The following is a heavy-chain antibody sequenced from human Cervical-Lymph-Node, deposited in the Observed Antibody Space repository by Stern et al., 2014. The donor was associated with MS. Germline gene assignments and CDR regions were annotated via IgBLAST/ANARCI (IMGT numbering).Heavy chain of an antibody. CDR1: GLTFSSHS. D-gene: IGHD3-16*01. Sequence: EVQLVESGGGLVKPGGSLRLSCAASGLTFSSHSMNWVRQAPGKGLGWVSSISSSRTYIFYADSVKGRSTISRDVAKNSLYLQINSLRVEDTAVYYGASGGWGVWGQGTMVTVSA. J-gene: IGHJ3*01. V-gene: IGHV3-21*01. CDR2: ISSSRTYI. CDR3: ASGGWGV.